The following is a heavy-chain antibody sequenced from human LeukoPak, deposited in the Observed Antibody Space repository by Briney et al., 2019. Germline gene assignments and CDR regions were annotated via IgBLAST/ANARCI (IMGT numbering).Heavy chain of an antibody. CDR3: ARDVRRYCSGGSCYFDY. CDR2: ISAYNGNK. Sequence: ASVKVSCKASGYTFTSYGISWVRQAPGQGLEWMGWISAYNGNKNYAQKLQGRVTMTTDTSTSTAYMELRSLRSDDTAVYYCARDVRRYCSGGSCYFDYWGQGTLVTVSS. V-gene: IGHV1-18*01. CDR1: GYTFTSYG. D-gene: IGHD2-15*01. J-gene: IGHJ4*02.